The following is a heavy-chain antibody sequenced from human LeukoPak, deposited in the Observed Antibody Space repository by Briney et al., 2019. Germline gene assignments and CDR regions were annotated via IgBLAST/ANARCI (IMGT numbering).Heavy chain of an antibody. D-gene: IGHD1-26*01. J-gene: IGHJ4*02. V-gene: IGHV3-7*01. CDR2: IKQDGSEK. CDR1: GFTFSSYW. Sequence: PGGSLRLSCAASGFTFSSYWMNWVRQAPGKGPEWVANIKQDGSEKYYVDSVKGRFTISRDNAKNSLYLQMNSLRGEDTAVYYCVRGTIVDGSPVVPDWGQGTLVTVSS. CDR3: VRGTIVDGSPVVPD.